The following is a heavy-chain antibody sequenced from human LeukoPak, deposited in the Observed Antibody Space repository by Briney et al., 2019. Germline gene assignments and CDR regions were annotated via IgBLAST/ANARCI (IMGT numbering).Heavy chain of an antibody. D-gene: IGHD1-26*01. Sequence: SETLSLTCTVSGGSISSYYWSWIRQPPGKGLEYIAYINYSGSTDYNPSLRSRATISVDTSKNKFSLKLSSVTAADTAVYYCARHHSGSYSYFDDWGQGTLVTVSS. V-gene: IGHV4-59*08. J-gene: IGHJ4*02. CDR2: INYSGST. CDR1: GGSISSYY. CDR3: ARHHSGSYSYFDD.